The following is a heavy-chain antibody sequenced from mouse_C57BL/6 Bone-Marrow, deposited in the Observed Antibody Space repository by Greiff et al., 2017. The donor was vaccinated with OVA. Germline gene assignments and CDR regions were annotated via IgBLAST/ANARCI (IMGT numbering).Heavy chain of an antibody. CDR1: GYAFTNYL. CDR2: INPGSGGT. J-gene: IGHJ2*01. CDR3: AIIDYYGSSPKWDVKYFDY. V-gene: IGHV1-54*01. D-gene: IGHD1-1*01. Sequence: VQRVESGAELVRPGTSVKVSCKASGYAFTNYLIEWVKQRPGQGLEWIGVINPGSGGTNYNEKFKGKATLTADNSSSTAYMQLSSLTSEDSAVYFFAIIDYYGSSPKWDVKYFDYWGQGTTLTVSS.